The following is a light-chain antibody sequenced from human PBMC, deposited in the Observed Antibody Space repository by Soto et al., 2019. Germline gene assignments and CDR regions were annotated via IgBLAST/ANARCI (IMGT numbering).Light chain of an antibody. CDR2: DAS. CDR3: QQYRT. V-gene: IGKV1-5*01. Sequence: DIQRTKSPSTLSASVGNRVTITCRASQSTSSWLAWYQQKPGKAPNLLIYDASTLVSGVPSRFSGSGSGTEFTLTISSLQPDDFATYYCQQYRTFGQGTKVDIK. CDR1: QSTSSW. J-gene: IGKJ1*01.